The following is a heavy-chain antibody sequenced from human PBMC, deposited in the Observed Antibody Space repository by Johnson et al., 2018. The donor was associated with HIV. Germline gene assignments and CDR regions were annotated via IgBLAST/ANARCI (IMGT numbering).Heavy chain of an antibody. J-gene: IGHJ3*02. D-gene: IGHD4-17*01. Sequence: VQLVESGGGLVQPGGSLRLSCVEYGFTVSSSSMSWVRQAPGKGLEWVSVIYSGGSTYYADSVKGRFTISRDNSKNTLYLQMNSLRAEDTAVYYCARVRDYGDAFDIWCQGTMVTVSS. CDR1: GFTVSSSS. V-gene: IGHV3-66*01. CDR3: ARVRDYGDAFDI. CDR2: IYSGGST.